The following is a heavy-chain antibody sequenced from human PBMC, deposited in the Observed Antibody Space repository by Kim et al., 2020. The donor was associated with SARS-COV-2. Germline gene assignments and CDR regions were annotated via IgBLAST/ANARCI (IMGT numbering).Heavy chain of an antibody. V-gene: IGHV3-15*01. CDR1: GFTFSNAW. CDR3: TTDYYGSGSYYNEPYYYYGMDV. Sequence: GGSLRLSCAASGFTFSNAWMSWVRQAPGKGLEWVGRIKSKTDGGTTVYAAPVKGRFTISRDDSKNTLYLQMNSLKTEDTAVYYCTTDYYGSGSYYNEPYYYYGMDVWGQGTTVTVSS. J-gene: IGHJ6*02. D-gene: IGHD3-10*01. CDR2: IKSKTDGGTT.